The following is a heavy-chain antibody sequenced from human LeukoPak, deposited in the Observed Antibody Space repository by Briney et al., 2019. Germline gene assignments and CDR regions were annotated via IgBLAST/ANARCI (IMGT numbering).Heavy chain of an antibody. CDR2: ISGSGAST. J-gene: IGHJ4*02. D-gene: IGHD6-13*01. Sequence: PGGSLRLSCAASGFTFGTYAMTWVRQAPGKGLEWVSVISGSGASTNYADSVKGRFIISRDNSKNTLYPQMNSLRAEDTAVYYCAKNHYSSSRDYFDYWGQGTLVTVSS. CDR3: AKNHYSSSRDYFDY. V-gene: IGHV3-23*01. CDR1: GFTFGTYA.